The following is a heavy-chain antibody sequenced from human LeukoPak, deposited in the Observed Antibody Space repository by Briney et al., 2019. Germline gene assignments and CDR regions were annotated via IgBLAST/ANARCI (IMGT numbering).Heavy chain of an antibody. Sequence: GGSLRLSCAASGFTFDDYAMHWVRQAPGKGLEWVSGISWNSGSIGYADSVKGRFIISRDNAKNSLYLQMNSLRAEDTALYYCAKDAYSTSGSDGYFHHWGQGTLVTVSS. CDR1: GFTFDDYA. J-gene: IGHJ1*01. V-gene: IGHV3-9*01. D-gene: IGHD3-16*01. CDR2: ISWNSGSI. CDR3: AKDAYSTSGSDGYFHH.